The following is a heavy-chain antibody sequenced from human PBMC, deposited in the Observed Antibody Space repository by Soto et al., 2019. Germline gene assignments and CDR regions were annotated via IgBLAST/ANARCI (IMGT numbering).Heavy chain of an antibody. J-gene: IGHJ4*02. CDR3: VEGGWGKDFDY. V-gene: IGHV4-34*01. CDR2: INHSGST. CDR1: GGSFSGYY. D-gene: IGHD6-19*01. Sequence: PSEPLSLTCAVYGGSFSGYYWSWIRQPPGKGLEWIGEINHSGSTNYNPSLKSRVTISVDTSKNQFSLKLSSVTAADTAVYYCVEGGWGKDFDYWGQGTLVTVSS.